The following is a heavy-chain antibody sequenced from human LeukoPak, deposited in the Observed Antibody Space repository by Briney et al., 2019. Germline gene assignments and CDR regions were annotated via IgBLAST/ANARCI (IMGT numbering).Heavy chain of an antibody. CDR1: GFSLSNYW. J-gene: IGHJ4*02. D-gene: IGHD3-3*01. Sequence: GGSLRLSCVASGFSLSNYWMDWVRQAPGKGLEWVANIKQDGSEKYYVDSVKGRFTISRDNAKNSLYLQMNSLRAEDTAVYYCARDFWSGLPDYWGQGTLVTVSS. CDR2: IKQDGSEK. V-gene: IGHV3-7*03. CDR3: ARDFWSGLPDY.